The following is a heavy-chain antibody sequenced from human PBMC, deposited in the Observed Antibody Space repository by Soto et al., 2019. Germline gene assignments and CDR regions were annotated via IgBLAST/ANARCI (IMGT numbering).Heavy chain of an antibody. D-gene: IGHD2-2*02. Sequence: EVQLVESGGGLVQPGGSLRLSCAASGFGFSNYEMNWVRQAPGKGLEWVSYITSSGGATMYADSVKGRFTISKDNAKDSLYLQMNSPTVADTAIYYCARGDCKTSCYIGFWGQGAVVTVSS. CDR2: ITSSGGAT. CDR1: GFGFSNYE. V-gene: IGHV3-48*03. CDR3: ARGDCKTSCYIGF. J-gene: IGHJ4*02.